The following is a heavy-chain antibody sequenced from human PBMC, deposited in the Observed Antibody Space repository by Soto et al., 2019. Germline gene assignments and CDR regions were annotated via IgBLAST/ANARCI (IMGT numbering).Heavy chain of an antibody. D-gene: IGHD2-21*01. CDR2: ISYDGSNK. V-gene: IGHV3-30-3*01. Sequence: GGSLRLSCAASGFTFSSYAMHWVRQAPGKGLEWVAVISYDGSNKYYAGSVKGRFTISRDHSKNTLYLQMNSLRAEDTAVYYCATSRIALDYGGQGTLVTVSS. CDR1: GFTFSSYA. J-gene: IGHJ4*02. CDR3: ATSRIALDY.